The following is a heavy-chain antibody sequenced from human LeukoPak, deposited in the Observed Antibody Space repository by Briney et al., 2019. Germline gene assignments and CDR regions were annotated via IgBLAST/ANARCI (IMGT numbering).Heavy chain of an antibody. CDR2: IYTSGST. J-gene: IGHJ5*02. V-gene: IGHV4-61*02. Sequence: SETLSLTCAVSGYSISSGYYRGWIRQPAGKGLEWIGRIYTSGSTNYNPSLKSRVTISVDTSKNQFSLKLSSVTAVDTAVYYCARDQEGVAAAGTFGFRVNWFDPWGQGTLVTVSS. CDR1: GYSISSGYY. CDR3: ARDQEGVAAAGTFGFRVNWFDP. D-gene: IGHD6-13*01.